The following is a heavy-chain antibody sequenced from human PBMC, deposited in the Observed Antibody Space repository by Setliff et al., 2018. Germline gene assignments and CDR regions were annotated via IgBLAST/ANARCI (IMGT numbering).Heavy chain of an antibody. V-gene: IGHV4-34*01. D-gene: IGHD2-2*01. J-gene: IGHJ5*02. Sequence: PSETLSLTCVVYGGSFSNYYWSWIRQPPGKGLEWIGEINHSGSTNYNPSLKSRVTISVDTSKNHFSLKLSSVTAADTSVYYCASRYCSSTNCWNWFDPWGQGTLVTVSS. CDR2: INHSGST. CDR3: ASRYCSSTNCWNWFDP. CDR1: GGSFSNYY.